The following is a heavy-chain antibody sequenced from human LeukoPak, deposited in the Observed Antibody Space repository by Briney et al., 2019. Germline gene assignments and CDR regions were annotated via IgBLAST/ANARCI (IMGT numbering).Heavy chain of an antibody. V-gene: IGHV1-18*01. Sequence: ASVKVSCKASGYTFTSYGISWVRQAPGQGLEWMGWISAYNGNTDYAQKLQGRVTMTTDTSTSTAYMELRSLRSDDTAVYYCARTAVMYSSSWYPHDAFDIWGQGTMVTVSS. CDR1: GYTFTSYG. D-gene: IGHD6-13*01. J-gene: IGHJ3*02. CDR3: ARTAVMYSSSWYPHDAFDI. CDR2: ISAYNGNT.